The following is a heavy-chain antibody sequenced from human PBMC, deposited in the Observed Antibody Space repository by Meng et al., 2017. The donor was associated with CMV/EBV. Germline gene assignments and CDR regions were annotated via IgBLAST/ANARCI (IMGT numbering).Heavy chain of an antibody. Sequence: QGQLQGSGPVLLTPSPLLSLTCTVSCGSISSGDYYWSWSRQTPGKGLEWIGYIYYSGSTYYIPSLKSRVTISVDTSKNQFSLKLSSVTAVDTAVYYCARVTSRVAGAFDYWGQGTLVTVSS. D-gene: IGHD1-14*01. V-gene: IGHV4-30-4*08. CDR2: IYYSGST. CDR1: CGSISSGDYY. J-gene: IGHJ4*02. CDR3: ARVTSRVAGAFDY.